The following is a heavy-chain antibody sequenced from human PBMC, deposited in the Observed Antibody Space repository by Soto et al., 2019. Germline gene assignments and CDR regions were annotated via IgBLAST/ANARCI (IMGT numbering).Heavy chain of an antibody. Sequence: ASVKVSCKASGYTFTSYDINWVRQATGQGLEWVGWMNPNSGNTGYAQKFQGRVTMTRNTSISTAYMELSSLRSEDTAVYYCARGSAAGNWFDPWGQGTLVTVSS. J-gene: IGHJ5*02. CDR1: GYTFTSYD. CDR2: MNPNSGNT. V-gene: IGHV1-8*01. D-gene: IGHD6-13*01. CDR3: ARGSAAGNWFDP.